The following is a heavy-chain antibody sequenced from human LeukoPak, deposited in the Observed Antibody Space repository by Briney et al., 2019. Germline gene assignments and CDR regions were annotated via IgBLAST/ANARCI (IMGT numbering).Heavy chain of an antibody. J-gene: IGHJ6*02. CDR3: ARDIAAAGTIYYYYYGMDV. Sequence: PGGSLRLSCTASGFTFSSYWMSWVRQAPGKGLEWVANIKQDGSEKYYVDSVKGRFTISRDNAKNSLYLQMNSLRDEDTAVYYCARDIAAAGTIYYYYYGMDVWGQGTTVTVSS. V-gene: IGHV3-7*01. CDR1: GFTFSSYW. CDR2: IKQDGSEK. D-gene: IGHD6-13*01.